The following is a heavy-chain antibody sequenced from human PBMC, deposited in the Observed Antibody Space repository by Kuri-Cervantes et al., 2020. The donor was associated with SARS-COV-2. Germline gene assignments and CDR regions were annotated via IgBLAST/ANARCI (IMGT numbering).Heavy chain of an antibody. CDR2: ISGSGGST. D-gene: IGHD3-10*01. CDR1: GFTFSSYA. CDR3: ARELMRFGELFGGHSFDY. V-gene: IGHV3-23*01. J-gene: IGHJ4*02. Sequence: GGSLRLSCAASGFTFSSYAMSWVRQAPGKGLEWVSAISGSGGSTYYADSVKGRFTISRDNAKNSLYLQMNSLRAEDTAVYYCARELMRFGELFGGHSFDYWGQGTLVTVSS.